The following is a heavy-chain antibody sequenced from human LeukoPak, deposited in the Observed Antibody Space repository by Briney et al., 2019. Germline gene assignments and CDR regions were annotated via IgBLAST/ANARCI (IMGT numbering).Heavy chain of an antibody. J-gene: IGHJ3*02. Sequence: SQTLSLTCTISGGSISSGGYYWSWIRQHPGKGLEWIGYIYYSGSTYYNPSLKSRVTISVDTSKNQFSLKLSSVTAADTAVYYCARVNGRYSSSWYSWAFDIWGQGTMVTVSS. CDR2: IYYSGST. CDR3: ARVNGRYSSSWYSWAFDI. D-gene: IGHD6-13*01. V-gene: IGHV4-31*03. CDR1: GGSISSGGYY.